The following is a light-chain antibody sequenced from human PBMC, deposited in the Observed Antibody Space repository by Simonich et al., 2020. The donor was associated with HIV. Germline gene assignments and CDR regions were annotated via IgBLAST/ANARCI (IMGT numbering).Light chain of an antibody. CDR3: ATWDASLSGFWV. CDR1: SSNIGSNY. J-gene: IGLJ3*02. V-gene: IGLV1-47*01. CDR2: RNN. Sequence: QSALTQPPSASGTPGQRVTISCSGSSSNIGSNYVYWYQQLPGTAPNLLIYRNNQRPSGVPDRFSGSKSGTSASLAISGLRSEDEADYYCATWDASLSGFWVFGGGTKLTVL.